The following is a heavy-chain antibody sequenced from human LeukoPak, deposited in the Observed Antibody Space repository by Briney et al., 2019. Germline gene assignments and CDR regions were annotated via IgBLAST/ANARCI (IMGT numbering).Heavy chain of an antibody. CDR3: ARRGGSNGWGAFDI. CDR2: SGGSGNDA. D-gene: IGHD6-19*01. V-gene: IGHV3-23*01. CDR1: GGSIISSDYH. Sequence: PSETLSLTCTVSGGSIISSDYHWGWVRQAPGKGLEWVSTSGGSGNDAYYGDSVKGRFTISRDNSKNTLYLQMNSLSRADTALYYCARRGGSNGWGAFDIWGQGTMVTVSS. J-gene: IGHJ3*02.